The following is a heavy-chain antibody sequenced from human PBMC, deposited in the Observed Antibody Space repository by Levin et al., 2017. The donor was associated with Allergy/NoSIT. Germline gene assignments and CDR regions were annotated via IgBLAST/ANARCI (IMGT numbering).Heavy chain of an antibody. J-gene: IGHJ6*02. Sequence: LRLSCTVSRGSISSGDYYWSWIRQSPGKGLEWIGYIYHSGSTYYNPSLKSRVFISIDTAKNQISLRLNRVTAADTALYYCARVEHFWGYSLDVWGQGTSVTVS. V-gene: IGHV4-30-4*01. CDR1: RGSISSGDYY. D-gene: IGHD3-3*02. CDR3: ARVEHFWGYSLDV. CDR2: IYHSGST.